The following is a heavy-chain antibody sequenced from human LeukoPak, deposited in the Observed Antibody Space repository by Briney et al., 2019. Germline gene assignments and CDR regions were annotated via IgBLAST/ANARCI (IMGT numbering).Heavy chain of an antibody. J-gene: IGHJ4*02. CDR2: ISSTSSTI. CDR1: GFTFSDYS. V-gene: IGHV3-48*01. Sequence: PGGSLRLSCAASGFTFSDYSMNWVRQAPGRGLEWVSYISSTSSTIYYADSVKGRFTISRDNAKNSLYLQMNSLRAEDTAVYYCARSGSGYLDYWGQGTLVTVSS. CDR3: ARSGSGYLDY. D-gene: IGHD6-19*01.